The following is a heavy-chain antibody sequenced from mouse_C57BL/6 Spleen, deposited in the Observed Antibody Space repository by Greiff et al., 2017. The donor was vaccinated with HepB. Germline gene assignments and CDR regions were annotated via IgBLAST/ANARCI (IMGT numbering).Heavy chain of an antibody. Sequence: EVQLQQSGGDLVKPGGSLKLSCAASGFTFSSYGMSWVRQTPDKRLEWVATISSGGSYTYYPDSVKGRFTISRDNAKNTLYLQMSSLKSEDTAMYYCARLDSSGYWGQGATLTVSS. CDR2: ISSGGSYT. V-gene: IGHV5-6*01. D-gene: IGHD3-2*02. J-gene: IGHJ2*01. CDR3: ARLDSSGY. CDR1: GFTFSSYG.